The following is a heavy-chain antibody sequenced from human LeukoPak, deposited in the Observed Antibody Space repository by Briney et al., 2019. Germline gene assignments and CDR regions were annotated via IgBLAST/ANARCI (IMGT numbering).Heavy chain of an antibody. Sequence: GGSLRLSCAASGFTFSNYAMHWVRQAPGKGLGWVAGISYDGSNKYYADSVKGRFTISRGNSKNTLYLQMNSLRAEDTAVYYCASGPWSGYSLAVDYWGQGTLVTVSS. CDR2: ISYDGSNK. D-gene: IGHD3-3*01. V-gene: IGHV3-30-3*01. CDR1: GFTFSNYA. CDR3: ASGPWSGYSLAVDY. J-gene: IGHJ4*02.